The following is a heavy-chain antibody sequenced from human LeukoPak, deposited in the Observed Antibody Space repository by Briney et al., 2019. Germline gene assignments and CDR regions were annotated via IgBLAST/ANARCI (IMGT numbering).Heavy chain of an antibody. CDR1: GFTVSSNY. Sequence: GGSLRLSCAASGFTVSSNYLSWVRQAPGKGLEWVSVIYRGGGTYYADSVKGRFTISRDNSKNTLYLQMKSLRAEDTAVYYCARDGETILGVVQFDYWGQGDLVTVSS. CDR2: IYRGGGT. CDR3: ARDGETILGVVQFDY. J-gene: IGHJ4*02. D-gene: IGHD3-3*01. V-gene: IGHV3-66*01.